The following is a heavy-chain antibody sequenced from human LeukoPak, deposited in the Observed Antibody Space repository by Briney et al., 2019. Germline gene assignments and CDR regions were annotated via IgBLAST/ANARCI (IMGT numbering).Heavy chain of an antibody. CDR1: GGSVSTYY. CDR2: IYYSGST. V-gene: IGHV4-59*02. D-gene: IGHD2/OR15-2a*01. J-gene: IGHJ4*02. Sequence: SETLSLTCTVSGGSVSTYYWSWIPQPPGKGLEWIGYIYYSGSTNYNPSLKSRVTISVDTSKTQFSLKLSSVTAADTAVYYCARGATSLSYFDSRGQGTLVTVSS. CDR3: ARGATSLSYFDS.